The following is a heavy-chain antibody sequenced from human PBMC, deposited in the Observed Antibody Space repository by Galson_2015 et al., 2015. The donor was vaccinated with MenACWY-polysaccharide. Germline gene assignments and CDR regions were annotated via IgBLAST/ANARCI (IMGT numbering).Heavy chain of an antibody. CDR2: IQYDGTNK. D-gene: IGHD2-15*01. J-gene: IGHJ3*02. Sequence: SLRLSCAASGIRFSGSGMHWVRQAPGKGLEWVAVIQYDGTNKVYADSVKGRFTISRDNSRNTLYLEMNNLRADDTAVYYCAREGSRIVFHAFDTWGQGTMVTVSS. CDR3: AREGSRIVFHAFDT. V-gene: IGHV3-33*01. CDR1: GIRFSGSG.